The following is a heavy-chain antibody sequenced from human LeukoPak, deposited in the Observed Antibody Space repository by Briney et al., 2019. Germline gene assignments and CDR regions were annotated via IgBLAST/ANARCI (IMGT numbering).Heavy chain of an antibody. Sequence: GGSLRLSCAASGFTVRSNSMSWVRQAPGKGLEWVSVIYSGGSTYYADSVDGRFTISRDSSKNTLYLQMNSLRAEDTAVYYCASAREYCISTNCYEYFQHWGQGTLVTVSS. CDR1: GFTVRSNS. CDR2: IYSGGST. CDR3: ASAREYCISTNCYEYFQH. J-gene: IGHJ1*01. V-gene: IGHV3-53*01. D-gene: IGHD2-2*01.